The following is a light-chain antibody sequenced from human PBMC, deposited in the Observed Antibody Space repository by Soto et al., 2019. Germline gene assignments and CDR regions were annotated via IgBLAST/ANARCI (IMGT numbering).Light chain of an antibody. V-gene: IGKV3-20*01. CDR1: ETADSSH. Sequence: EIVLTQSPGTLSLSPGERATLSCRASETADSSHLDWYQQRPGQAPRLLIYGASIRATGIPDRFSGSGYDTDFTLTIRRLEPEVSAVYYCQHYGYSPTFAFGPGTKVEIK. CDR3: QHYGYSPTFA. J-gene: IGKJ3*01. CDR2: GAS.